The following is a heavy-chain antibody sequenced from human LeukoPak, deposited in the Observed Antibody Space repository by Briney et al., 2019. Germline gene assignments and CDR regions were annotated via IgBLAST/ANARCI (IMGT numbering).Heavy chain of an antibody. CDR2: TYYRSKWYN. Sequence: SQTLSLTCAFSGDSVSSNSAAWNWIRQSPSRGLEWLGRTYYRSKWYNDYAVSVKSRITINPDTSKNQFSLQLNSVTPEDTAVYYCARDPDGDYVGSGAFDIWGQGTMVTVSS. CDR3: ARDPDGDYVGSGAFDI. D-gene: IGHD4-17*01. J-gene: IGHJ3*02. CDR1: GDSVSSNSAA. V-gene: IGHV6-1*01.